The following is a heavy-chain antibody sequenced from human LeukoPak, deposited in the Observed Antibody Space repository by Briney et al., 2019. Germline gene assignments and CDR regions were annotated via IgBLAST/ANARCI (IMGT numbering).Heavy chain of an antibody. CDR2: TNPNSGGT. Sequence: ASVKVSCKASGYTFTGYYMHWVRQAPGQGLEWMGWTNPNSGGTNYAQKFQGRVTMTRDTSISTAYMELSRLRSDDTAVYYCARGKRGIPVVPAATGDSSSWYHWGQGTLVTVSS. CDR3: ARGKRGIPVVPAATGDSSSWYH. V-gene: IGHV1-2*02. J-gene: IGHJ5*02. CDR1: GYTFTGYY. D-gene: IGHD6-13*01.